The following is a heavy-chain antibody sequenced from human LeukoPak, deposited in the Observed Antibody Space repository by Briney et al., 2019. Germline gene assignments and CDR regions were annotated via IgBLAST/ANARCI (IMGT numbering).Heavy chain of an antibody. Sequence: GGSLRLSCAASGFTFSSYAMSWVRQAPGKGLEWVSAISGSGGSTYYADSVKGRFTISRDNSKNTLYLQMNSLRAEDTAVYYCAKFGHYDFWRGYSGHCGQGTLVTVSS. D-gene: IGHD3-3*01. CDR1: GFTFSSYA. CDR3: AKFGHYDFWRGYSGH. V-gene: IGHV3-23*01. CDR2: ISGSGGST. J-gene: IGHJ4*02.